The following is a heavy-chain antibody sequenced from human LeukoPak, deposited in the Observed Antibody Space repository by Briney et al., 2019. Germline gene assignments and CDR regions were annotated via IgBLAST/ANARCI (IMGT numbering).Heavy chain of an antibody. CDR3: ARDRAMDY. V-gene: IGHV1-2*06. J-gene: IGHJ4*02. CDR1: GYTFTGYY. Sequence: ASVKVSCKASGYTFTGYYIHWVRQAPGQGREWMGRINPNSGGTDYAQKFQGRVTMTRDTSINTAYMELSRLRSDDTAMYYCARDRAMDYWGQGTLVTVSS. CDR2: INPNSGGT.